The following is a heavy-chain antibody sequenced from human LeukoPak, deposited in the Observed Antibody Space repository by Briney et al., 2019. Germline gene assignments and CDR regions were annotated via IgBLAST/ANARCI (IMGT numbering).Heavy chain of an antibody. V-gene: IGHV1-3*01. CDR2: INAANGNI. CDR1: GYIFTNHG. J-gene: IGHJ4*02. CDR3: ARDGGGRYGTTLLDY. D-gene: IGHD1/OR15-1a*01. Sequence: ASVKVSCKASGYIFTNHGIHWVRQAPGQRLECMGWINAANGNIKYSPSFQGRVAFTGDISASTVYMEMSSLRSEDTALYYCARDGGGRYGTTLLDYWGQGTLVTVS.